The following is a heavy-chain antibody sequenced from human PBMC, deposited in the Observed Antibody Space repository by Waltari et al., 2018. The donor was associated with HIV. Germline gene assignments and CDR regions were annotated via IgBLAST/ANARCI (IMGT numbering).Heavy chain of an antibody. CDR3: ARAERFGELLRDYFDY. CDR1: GGSFSGYY. CDR2: INHSGST. J-gene: IGHJ4*02. Sequence: QVQLQQWGAGLLKPSETLSLTCAVYGGSFSGYYWSWIRQPPGKGLEWIGEINHSGSTNYNPSLKSRVTISVDTSKNQFSLKLSSVTAADTAVYYCARAERFGELLRDYFDYWGQGTLVTVSS. D-gene: IGHD3-10*01. V-gene: IGHV4-34*01.